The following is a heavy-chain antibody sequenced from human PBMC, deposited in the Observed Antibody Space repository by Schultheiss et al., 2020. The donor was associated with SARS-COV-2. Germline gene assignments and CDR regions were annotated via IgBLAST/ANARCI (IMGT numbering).Heavy chain of an antibody. V-gene: IGHV4-39*07. CDR1: GGSISSGGYY. CDR2: IYHSGST. D-gene: IGHD6-6*01. Sequence: SETLSLTCTVSGGSISSGGYYWSWIRQPPGKGLEWIGSIYHSGSTNYNPSLKSRVTMSVDTSKNQFSLKLSSVTAADTAVYYCARDPRVGPRQTYSSSSGDWDYWGQGTLVTVSS. CDR3: ARDPRVGPRQTYSSSSGDWDY. J-gene: IGHJ4*02.